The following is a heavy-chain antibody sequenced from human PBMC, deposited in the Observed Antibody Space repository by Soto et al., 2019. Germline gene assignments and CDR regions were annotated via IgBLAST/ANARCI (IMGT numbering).Heavy chain of an antibody. Sequence: QLQLQESGPGLVKPSETLSLTCTVSGGSISSSSYYWGWIRQPPGKGLEWIGSIDYSGSTYYNPSLKSRVAISVDTSKNQFSLKLSSVTAADTAVYYCARRDKYCSSTSCYRLGWFDPWGQGTLVTVSS. V-gene: IGHV4-39*01. J-gene: IGHJ5*02. CDR1: GGSISSSSYY. D-gene: IGHD2-2*02. CDR2: IDYSGST. CDR3: ARRDKYCSSTSCYRLGWFDP.